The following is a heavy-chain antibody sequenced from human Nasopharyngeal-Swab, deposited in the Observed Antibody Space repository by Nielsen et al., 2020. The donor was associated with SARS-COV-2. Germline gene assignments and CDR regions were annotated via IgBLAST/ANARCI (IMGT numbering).Heavy chain of an antibody. D-gene: IGHD1-26*01. CDR3: ARDGSIVGAND. J-gene: IGHJ4*02. Sequence: WVRQAPGQGLEWMGIINPSGGSTSYAQKFQGRVTMTRDTSTSTVYMELSSLRSEDTAVYYCARDGSIVGANDWGQGTLATVSS. V-gene: IGHV1-46*01. CDR2: INPSGGST.